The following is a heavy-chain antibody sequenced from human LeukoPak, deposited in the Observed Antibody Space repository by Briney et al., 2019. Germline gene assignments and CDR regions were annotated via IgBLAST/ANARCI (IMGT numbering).Heavy chain of an antibody. CDR2: IKQDGSEK. CDR3: ARDITYYDFWSGYTY. CDR1: GFTFSSYW. J-gene: IGHJ4*02. Sequence: GGSLRLSCAASGFTFSSYWMSWVRQAPGKGLEWVANIKQDGSEKHYVDSVKGRFTISRDNAKNLVYLQMNSLRAEDTAMYYCARDITYYDFWSGYTYWGQGTLVTVSS. V-gene: IGHV3-7*01. D-gene: IGHD3-3*01.